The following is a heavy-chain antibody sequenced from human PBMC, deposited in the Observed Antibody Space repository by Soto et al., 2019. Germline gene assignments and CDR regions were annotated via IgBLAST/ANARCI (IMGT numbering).Heavy chain of an antibody. Sequence: GSLRLSCAASGFTFNGYAMSWVRQAPGKGLEWVSVVSSSGSNTYYADSVKGRFTISRDNSKNTLYLQMNSLRAEDTAVYYCAKGPYDVLTYFDSWGQGTLVTVSS. CDR1: GFTFNGYA. CDR3: AKGPYDVLTYFDS. V-gene: IGHV3-23*01. CDR2: VSSSGSNT. J-gene: IGHJ4*02. D-gene: IGHD3-9*01.